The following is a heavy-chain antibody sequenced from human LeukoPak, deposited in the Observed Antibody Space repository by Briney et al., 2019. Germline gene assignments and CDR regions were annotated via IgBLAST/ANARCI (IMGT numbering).Heavy chain of an antibody. J-gene: IGHJ5*02. V-gene: IGHV3-23*01. CDR2: ISGSGGST. CDR1: GFTFSSYA. D-gene: IGHD2-2*01. Sequence: GGSLRLFCAASGFTFSSYAMSWVRRAPGKGLEWVSAISGSGGSTYYADSVKGRFTISRDNSKNTLYLQMNSLRAEDTAVYYCAKDRFIVVVPAAILGPWGQGTLVTVSS. CDR3: AKDRFIVVVPAAILGP.